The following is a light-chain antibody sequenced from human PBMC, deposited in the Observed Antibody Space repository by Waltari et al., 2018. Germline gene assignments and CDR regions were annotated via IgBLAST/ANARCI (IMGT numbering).Light chain of an antibody. CDR2: EDR. CDR3: CSYAGYSTYV. J-gene: IGLJ1*01. Sequence: QSALTQPASVSGSPGQSITIPCTGPSSDVGGSSLASWYQQHPGKAPKLILYEDRKRPSGVSDRFSGSTSGNTASLTIAGLQAEDEADYFCCSYAGYSTYVFGTGTKVTVL. CDR1: SSDVGGSSL. V-gene: IGLV2-23*01.